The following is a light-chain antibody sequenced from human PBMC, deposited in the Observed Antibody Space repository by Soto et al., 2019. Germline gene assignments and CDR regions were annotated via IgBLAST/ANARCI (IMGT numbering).Light chain of an antibody. CDR2: EVS. V-gene: IGLV2-8*01. CDR1: SSDVGGYNY. CDR3: SSYEGSNNLV. J-gene: IGLJ2*01. Sequence: QSALTQPPSASGSPGQSVTISCTGTSSDVGGYNYVSWYQQHPGKAPKLMIYEVSKRPSGVPDRFSGSKSGKMASLTVSGLQAEDEADYYCSSYEGSNNLVFGGGTKVTVL.